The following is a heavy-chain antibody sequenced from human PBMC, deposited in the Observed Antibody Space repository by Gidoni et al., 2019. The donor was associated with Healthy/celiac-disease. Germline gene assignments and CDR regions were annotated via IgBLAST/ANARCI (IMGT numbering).Heavy chain of an antibody. D-gene: IGHD4-17*01. Sequence: VQLVEAGGGGVQPGRSLRLSWSAYWFTFRSDGMHWVRQAPGKGLEWVAVISYDGSNKYYADSVKGRFTISRDNSKNTLYLQMNSLRAEDTAVYYCAKDDYGGSFDYWGQGTLVTVSS. CDR3: AKDDYGGSFDY. J-gene: IGHJ4*02. V-gene: IGHV3-30*18. CDR1: WFTFRSDG. CDR2: ISYDGSNK.